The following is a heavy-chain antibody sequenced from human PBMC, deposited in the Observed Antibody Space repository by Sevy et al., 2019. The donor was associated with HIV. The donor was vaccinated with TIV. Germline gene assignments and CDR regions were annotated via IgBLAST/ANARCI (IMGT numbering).Heavy chain of an antibody. CDR1: GGSISSGGYY. Sequence: SETLSLTCTVSGGSISSGGYYWSWIRQHPGKGLEWIGYIYYSGSTYYNPSLKSRVTISVDTSKNQFSLKLSSVTAAVTAVNYCARDRYSYGYVHAFDIWGQGTMVTVSS. CDR2: IYYSGST. V-gene: IGHV4-31*03. J-gene: IGHJ3*02. D-gene: IGHD5-18*01. CDR3: ARDRYSYGYVHAFDI.